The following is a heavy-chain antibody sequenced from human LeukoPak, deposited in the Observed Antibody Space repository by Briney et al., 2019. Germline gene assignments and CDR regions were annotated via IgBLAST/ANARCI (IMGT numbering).Heavy chain of an antibody. CDR1: GFTFDDYA. V-gene: IGHV3-9*01. D-gene: IGHD1-26*01. CDR3: AKGSGSYLPNWFDP. CDR2: ISWNSGSI. Sequence: SLRLSCAASGFTFDDYAMPWVRQAPGKGLEWVSGISWNSGSIGYADSVKGRFTISRDNAKNSLYLQMNSLRAEDTALYYCAKGSGSYLPNWFDPWGQGTLVTVSS. J-gene: IGHJ5*02.